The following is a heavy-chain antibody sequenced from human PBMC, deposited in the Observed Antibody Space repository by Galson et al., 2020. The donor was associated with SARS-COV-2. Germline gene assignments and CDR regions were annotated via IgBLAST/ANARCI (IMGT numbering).Heavy chain of an antibody. J-gene: IGHJ5*02. CDR3: ARTRRYCSVGSCYPGVFDP. CDR1: GYSISSGYY. D-gene: IGHD2-15*01. V-gene: IGHV4-38-2*02. Sequence: SETLSLTCTVSGYSISSGYYWGWIRQPPGKGLEWIGSIYHSGSTYYNQSLKSRVTISVDTSKNQCSLKLSSVTAADTAVYYCARTRRYCSVGSCYPGVFDPWGQGTLVTVSS. CDR2: IYHSGST.